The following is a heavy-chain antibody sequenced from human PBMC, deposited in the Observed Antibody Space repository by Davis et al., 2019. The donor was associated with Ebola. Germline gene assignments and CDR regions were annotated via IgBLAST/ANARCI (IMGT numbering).Heavy chain of an antibody. CDR1: SGSITSSDYY. CDR3: ASLRQTYDSSGYSQPFDY. V-gene: IGHV4-39*01. CDR2: FYYSGTT. Sequence: SETLSLTCTVSSGSITSSDYYWGWIRQSPGKGLEWIGTFYYSGTTFYNPSLKSRITVSVDPSKNQFSLKLNSATAADTAVYYCASLRQTYDSSGYSQPFDYWGQGSLVTVSS. J-gene: IGHJ4*02. D-gene: IGHD3-22*01.